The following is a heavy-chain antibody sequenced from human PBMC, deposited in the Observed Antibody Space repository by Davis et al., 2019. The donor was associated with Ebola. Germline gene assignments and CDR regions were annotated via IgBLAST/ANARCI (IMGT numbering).Heavy chain of an antibody. CDR3: AGIGNNWHSPLDY. CDR1: GDTTAIHY. V-gene: IGHV4-59*11. Sequence: PGGSLRLSCTVSGDTTAIHYYSWVRQSPGKGLEWIGYVYKSGGTDYNPPLKSRVTISLDTSKTQVSLNLNSVTAADTAIYFCAGIGNNWHSPLDYWGQGTLVTVS. D-gene: IGHD1-1*01. J-gene: IGHJ4*02. CDR2: VYKSGGT.